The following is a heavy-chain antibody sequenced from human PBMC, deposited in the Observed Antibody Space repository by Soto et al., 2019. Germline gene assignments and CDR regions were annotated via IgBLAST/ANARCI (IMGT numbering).Heavy chain of an antibody. CDR3: AMSERPAAIYRYYGMDV. V-gene: IGHV3-23*01. CDR1: RSTFSSYA. J-gene: IGHJ6*02. Sequence: SLTPSCAASRSTFSSYAMGWVRQAQRKVLEWVAAISGIGGSTYYAEYVKGRFTISRDNSKNTLYMEMNSLRAEDTAVYYCAMSERPAAIYRYYGMDVWGQGTTVTVSS. CDR2: ISGIGGST. D-gene: IGHD2-2*01.